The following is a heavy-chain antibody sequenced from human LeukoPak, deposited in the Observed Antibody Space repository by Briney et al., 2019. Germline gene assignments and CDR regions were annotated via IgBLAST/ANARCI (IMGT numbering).Heavy chain of an antibody. J-gene: IGHJ6*03. Sequence: SETLSLTCAVYGGSFSGYYWSWIRQPPGKGLEWIGEINHSGSTNYNPSLKSRVTISVDTSKNQFSLKLRSVTAADTAGYYCAXXXXGIYYYYMDVWGKGTTVTVSS. CDR1: GGSFSGYY. CDR2: INHSGST. V-gene: IGHV4-34*01. CDR3: AXXXXGIYYYYMDV. D-gene: IGHD5-12*01.